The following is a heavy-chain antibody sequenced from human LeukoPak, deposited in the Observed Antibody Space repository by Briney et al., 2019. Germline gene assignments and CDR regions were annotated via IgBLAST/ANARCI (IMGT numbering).Heavy chain of an antibody. CDR3: AREDGGYEVY. J-gene: IGHJ4*02. V-gene: IGHV4-61*02. D-gene: IGHD5-12*01. CDR2: IYTSGST. Sequence: SQTLSLTCTVSGGSISSGSYYWSWIRQPAGKGLEWIGRIYTSGSTNYNPSLKSRVTISVDTSKNQFSLKLSSVTAADTAVYYCAREDGGYEVYWGQGTLVTVSS. CDR1: GGSISSGSYY.